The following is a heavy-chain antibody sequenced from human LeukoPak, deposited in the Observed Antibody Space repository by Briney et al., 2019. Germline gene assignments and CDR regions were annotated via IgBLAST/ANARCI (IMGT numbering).Heavy chain of an antibody. D-gene: IGHD6-13*01. CDR1: GYTFTGYY. CDR3: ATYSSSWSSAVY. CDR2: INPNSGGT. J-gene: IGHJ4*02. Sequence: GASVKVSCKASGYTFTGYYMHWVRQAPGQGLEWMGWINPNSGGTNYAQKFQGWVTMTRDTSISTAYMELSRLRSWDTAVYYCATYSSSWSSAVYWGQGTLVTVSS. V-gene: IGHV1-2*04.